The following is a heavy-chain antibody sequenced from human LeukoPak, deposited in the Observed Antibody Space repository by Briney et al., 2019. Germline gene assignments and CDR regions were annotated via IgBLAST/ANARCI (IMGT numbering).Heavy chain of an antibody. CDR2: IYHSGST. J-gene: IGHJ4*02. V-gene: IGHV4-61*01. CDR3: ARSPQHYDFWSGCSTYFDY. CDR1: GGSVSSGSFY. Sequence: SETLSLTCTVSGGSVSSGSFYWSWIRQPPGKGLEWIGKIYHSGSTNYNPSLKSRVTISVDTSKNQISLKLSSVTAADTAVYYCARSPQHYDFWSGCSTYFDYWGQGTLVTVSS. D-gene: IGHD3-3*01.